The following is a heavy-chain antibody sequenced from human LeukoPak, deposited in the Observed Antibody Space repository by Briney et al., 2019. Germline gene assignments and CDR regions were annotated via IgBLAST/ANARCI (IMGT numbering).Heavy chain of an antibody. CDR1: GYTFTGYY. J-gene: IGHJ4*02. V-gene: IGHV1-2*02. D-gene: IGHD5-18*01. Sequence: GASVKVSCKASGYTFTGYYILWVRQAPGQGLEWMGWINPNGGGTNYAQKFQGRVIMTRDTPISTAYMELSRLRSDDTAVYYCARVFSYGVEYWGQGTLVTVSS. CDR3: ARVFSYGVEY. CDR2: INPNGGGT.